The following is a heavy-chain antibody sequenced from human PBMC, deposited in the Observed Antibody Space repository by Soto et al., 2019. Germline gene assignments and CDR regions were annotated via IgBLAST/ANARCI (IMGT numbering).Heavy chain of an antibody. J-gene: IGHJ4*02. D-gene: IGHD3-22*01. CDR3: ACASSGYYSATDY. V-gene: IGHV1-69*13. CDR2: IIPIFGTA. Sequence: SVKVSCKASGGTFSSYAISWVRQAPGQGLEWMGGIIPIFGTANYAQKFQGRVTITADESTSTAYMELSSLRSEDTAVYYCACASSGYYSATDYWGQGTLVTVSS. CDR1: GGTFSSYA.